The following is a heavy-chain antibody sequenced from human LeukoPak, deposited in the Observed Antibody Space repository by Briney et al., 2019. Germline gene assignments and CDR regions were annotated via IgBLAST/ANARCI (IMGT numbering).Heavy chain of an antibody. CDR2: IYYTGNT. CDR3: ARSQNYYGSGDY. Sequence: SETLSLTCSVSGGSINGDYWSWLRQPPGKALEWIGYIYYTGNTYYNPSLEGRVTISVDTSRNHFSVKLSSVTAADTAVYYCARSQNYYGSGDYWSQGTLVTVSS. CDR1: GGSINGDY. D-gene: IGHD3-10*01. J-gene: IGHJ4*02. V-gene: IGHV4-59*01.